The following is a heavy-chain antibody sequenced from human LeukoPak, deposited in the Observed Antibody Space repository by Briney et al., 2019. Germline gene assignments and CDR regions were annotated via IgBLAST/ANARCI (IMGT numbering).Heavy chain of an antibody. CDR2: ISGDGGVT. CDR1: GFTFSDAV. CDR3: AKVGYCTSNCFRTPDY. Sequence: GGSLRLSCAASGFTFSDAVMSWVRQAPGKGLEWVSAISGDGGVTYYAASVKGRFTISRDNSKSTVYLQMNSLRAEDTATYYCAKVGYCTSNCFRTPDYWGQGALVTVSS. J-gene: IGHJ4*02. V-gene: IGHV3-23*01. D-gene: IGHD2-8*01.